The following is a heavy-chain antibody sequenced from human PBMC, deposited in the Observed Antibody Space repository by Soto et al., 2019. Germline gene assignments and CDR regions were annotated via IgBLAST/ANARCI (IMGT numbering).Heavy chain of an antibody. D-gene: IGHD3-10*01. CDR1: GFTFSSYG. J-gene: IGHJ3*02. CDR3: AKQAYYGSGSYYNRAFDI. CDR2: ISYDGSNK. V-gene: IGHV3-30*18. Sequence: GGSLRLSCAASGFTFSSYGMHWVRQAPGKGLEWVAVISYDGSNKYYADSVKGRFTISRDNSKNTLYLQMNSLRAEDTAVYYCAKQAYYGSGSYYNRAFDIWGQGTMVTVSS.